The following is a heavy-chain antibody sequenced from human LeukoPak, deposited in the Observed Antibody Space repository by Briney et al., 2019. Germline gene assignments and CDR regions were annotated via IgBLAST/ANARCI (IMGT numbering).Heavy chain of an antibody. Sequence: GGSLRLSCAASGFTFSSYWMAWVRQAPGKGLEWVANIKQDGSEKYYVDSVKGRFTISRDNAKNALYLQMNSLRVEDTAVYYCARSSRADFDYWGQGIVVTVSS. V-gene: IGHV3-7*04. J-gene: IGHJ4*02. CDR3: ARSSRADFDY. CDR1: GFTFSSYW. CDR2: IKQDGSEK.